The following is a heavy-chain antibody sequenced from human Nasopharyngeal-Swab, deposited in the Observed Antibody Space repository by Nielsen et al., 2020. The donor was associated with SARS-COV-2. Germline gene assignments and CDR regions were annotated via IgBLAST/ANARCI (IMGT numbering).Heavy chain of an antibody. Sequence: ASVKVSCKASGYTFIDFSVHWVRQAPGQRLGWMGRINPDNGYTKYSQMFQDRVSITRDTSANTVYMELSSLRSEDTAVVFCARLGAAGDFDYWGQGSLVTVSS. CDR3: ARLGAAGDFDY. V-gene: IGHV1-3*01. J-gene: IGHJ4*02. CDR1: GYTFIDFS. CDR2: INPDNGYT. D-gene: IGHD6-13*01.